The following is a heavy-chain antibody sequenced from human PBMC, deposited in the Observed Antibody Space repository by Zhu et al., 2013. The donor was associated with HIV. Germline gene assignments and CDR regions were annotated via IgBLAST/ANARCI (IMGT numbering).Heavy chain of an antibody. D-gene: IGHD2-2*01. CDR1: GGTFSSYV. Sequence: QVQLVQSGAEVKKPGSSVKVSCKASGGTFSSYVISWVRQAPGQGLEWMGGIIPIFGTAHYAQKFQVRVTITADKSTSTAYMEQSSLRSDDTAVYYCATVSSTTSSNYWGQGTLVTVSS. J-gene: IGHJ4*02. V-gene: IGHV1-69*06. CDR2: IIPIFGTA. CDR3: ATVSSTTSSNY.